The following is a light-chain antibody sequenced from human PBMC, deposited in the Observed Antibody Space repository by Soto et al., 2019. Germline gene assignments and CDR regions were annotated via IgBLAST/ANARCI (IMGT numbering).Light chain of an antibody. CDR2: TAS. CDR1: KDSSDY. Sequence: DIQMTQSPSSLSASVGDRVTVTFLASKDSSDYLAWYQLKTGKVPKLLIHTASTLQSGVPSRFSGSGSGTDFTLTISSLQPEDVATYYCQKYNIAPVTFGGGTKVGI. CDR3: QKYNIAPVT. V-gene: IGKV1-27*01. J-gene: IGKJ4*01.